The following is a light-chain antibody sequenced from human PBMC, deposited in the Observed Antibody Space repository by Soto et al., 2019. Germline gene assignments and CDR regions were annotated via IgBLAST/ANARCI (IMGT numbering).Light chain of an antibody. V-gene: IGLV8-61*01. CDR1: SGSVSASYG. CDR2: SAY. CDR3: VLYLGSGIWV. J-gene: IGLJ3*02. Sequence: QAVVTQEPSFSVSPGGTVTRTCGVSSGSVSASYGPSWYHQTPGQAPRRLIYSAYTRSSGVPDRFSGSILGNKAALTITGAQADDEYDYYCVLYLGSGIWVFGGGTKLPVL.